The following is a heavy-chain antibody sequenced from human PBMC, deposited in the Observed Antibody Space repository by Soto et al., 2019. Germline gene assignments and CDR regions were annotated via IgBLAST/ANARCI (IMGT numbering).Heavy chain of an antibody. D-gene: IGHD6-6*01. J-gene: IGHJ6*02. CDR2: IWYDGSNK. CDR3: ARDREQLASYYYGLDV. Sequence: GGSLRLSCAASGFSFTTYGMHWVRQAPGKGLEWVAVIWYDGSNKYYADSVKGRFTISRDNSKNTLYLQLDSLRAEDTGIYYCARDREQLASYYYGLDVWGQGTTVTVSS. CDR1: GFSFTTYG. V-gene: IGHV3-33*01.